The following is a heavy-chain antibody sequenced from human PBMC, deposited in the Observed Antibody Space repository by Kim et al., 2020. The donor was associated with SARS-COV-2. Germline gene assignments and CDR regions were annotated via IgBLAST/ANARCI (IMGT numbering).Heavy chain of an antibody. V-gene: IGHV1-69*13. J-gene: IGHJ5*02. CDR2: IIPIFGTA. CDR3: ASSPGLRLRGYNWFDP. D-gene: IGHD4-17*01. CDR1: GGTFSSYA. Sequence: SVKVSCKASGGTFSSYAISWVRQAPGQGLEWMGGIIPIFGTANYAQKFQGRVTITADESTSTAYMELSSLRSEDTAVYYCASSPGLRLRGYNWFDPWGQGTLVTVSS.